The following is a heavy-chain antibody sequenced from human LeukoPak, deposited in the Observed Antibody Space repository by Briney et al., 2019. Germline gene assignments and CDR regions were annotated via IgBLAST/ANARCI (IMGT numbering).Heavy chain of an antibody. CDR2: ISSGGDK. J-gene: IGHJ4*02. D-gene: IGHD3-10*01. CDR3: AKGYGSGNYYSDY. Sequence: GGSLRLSCVASGFTFSGYAMNWVRHAPGKGLELEWVSSISSGGDKNYADSAKGRFTISRDNAKNSLFLQLNSLRAEDTAVYYCAKGYGSGNYYSDYWGQGTLVTVSS. V-gene: IGHV3-69-1*01. CDR1: GFTFSGYA.